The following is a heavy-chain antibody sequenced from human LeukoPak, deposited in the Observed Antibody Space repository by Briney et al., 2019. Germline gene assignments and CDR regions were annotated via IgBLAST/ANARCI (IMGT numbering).Heavy chain of an antibody. V-gene: IGHV3-11*01. CDR3: ARWTYYYDSSGYYGY. CDR1: GFNFSDYY. Sequence: GGSLRLSCAASGFNFSDYYMSWIRQAPGKGLEWVSYISYSGQTIYYTDSVKGRFTISRDNAKNSLYLHMNRLRAEDTAVYYCARWTYYYDSSGYYGYWGQGTLVTVSS. D-gene: IGHD3-22*01. CDR2: ISYSGQTI. J-gene: IGHJ4*02.